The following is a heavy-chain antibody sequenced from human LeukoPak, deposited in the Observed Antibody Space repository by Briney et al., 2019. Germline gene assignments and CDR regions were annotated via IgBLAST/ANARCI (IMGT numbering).Heavy chain of an antibody. V-gene: IGHV4-34*01. CDR3: ARQLYGSDY. D-gene: IGHD4-17*01. Sequence: PSETLSLTCDLSGVSFSTYYWSWIRQSPEKGLEWIGEVNHSGYTNYNPSLKGRVTISVDTSKNQFSLKLSSVTAADTAVYYCARQLYGSDYWGQGTLVTVSS. CDR2: VNHSGYT. CDR1: GVSFSTYY. J-gene: IGHJ4*02.